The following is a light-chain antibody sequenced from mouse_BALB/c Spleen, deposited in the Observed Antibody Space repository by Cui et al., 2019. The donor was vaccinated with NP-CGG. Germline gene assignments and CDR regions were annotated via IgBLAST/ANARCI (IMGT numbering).Light chain of an antibody. CDR2: GTN. J-gene: IGLJ1*01. CDR3: ALWYSNHWV. V-gene: IGLV1*01. CDR1: TGAVTTSNY. Sequence: QAFLTQESALPPSPGETVTLTCRSSTGAVTTSNYANWVQEKPDHLFTGLIGGTNNRAPGVPARFSGSLIGDKAALTITGAQTEDEAIYFCALWYSNHWVFGGGTKLTVL.